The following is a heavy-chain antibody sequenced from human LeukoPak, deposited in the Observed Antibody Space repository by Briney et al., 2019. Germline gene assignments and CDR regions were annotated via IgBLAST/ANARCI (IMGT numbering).Heavy chain of an antibody. V-gene: IGHV3-23*01. D-gene: IGHD3-22*01. CDR3: AKDRVYYYDSSGYYSDY. CDR1: GFTFSSYA. Sequence: PGGSLRLSCAASGFTFSSYAMSWVRQAPGKGLEWVSGISGTGGSTYYADSVKGRFTISRDNSKNTLYLQMNSLRAEDTAVYYCAKDRVYYYDSSGYYSDYWGQGTLVTVSP. J-gene: IGHJ4*02. CDR2: ISGTGGST.